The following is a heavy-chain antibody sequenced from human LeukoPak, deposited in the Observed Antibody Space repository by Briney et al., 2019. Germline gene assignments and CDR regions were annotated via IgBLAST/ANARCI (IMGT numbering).Heavy chain of an antibody. CDR3: ARDLVPAAIVSEIDY. J-gene: IGHJ4*02. D-gene: IGHD2-2*01. CDR2: ISYDGSNK. Sequence: GGSWRLPWAASGFTFGSFAIHGSGRPPGKGLEWVAVISYDGSNKYYADSVKGRFTISRDNSKNTLYLQMNSLRAEDTAVYYCARDLVPAAIVSEIDYWGQGTLVTVSS. CDR1: GFTFGSFA. V-gene: IGHV3-30*04.